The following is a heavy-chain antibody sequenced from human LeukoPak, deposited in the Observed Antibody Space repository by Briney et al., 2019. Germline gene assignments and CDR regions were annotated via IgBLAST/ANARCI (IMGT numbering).Heavy chain of an antibody. V-gene: IGHV4-4*07. D-gene: IGHD3-22*01. J-gene: IGHJ3*02. CDR2: IYTSGST. CDR1: SGSISNYY. Sequence: SETLSLTCTVSSGSISNYYWSWIRQPAGKGLEWIGRIYTSGSTTYNPSLKSRLTISIDTSKNQFSLKLSSVTAADTAVYYCARHDSSGPYNAFDIWGQGTMVTVSS. CDR3: ARHDSSGPYNAFDI.